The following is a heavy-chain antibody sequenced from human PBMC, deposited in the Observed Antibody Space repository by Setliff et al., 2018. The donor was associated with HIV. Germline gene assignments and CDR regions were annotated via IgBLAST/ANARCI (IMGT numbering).Heavy chain of an antibody. D-gene: IGHD1-26*01. V-gene: IGHV3-21*01. J-gene: IGHJ4*02. CDR2: ISSSSSYI. CDR3: AFSGTYYYVY. Sequence: GGSLRLSCAASGFTFSSYSMNWVRQAPGKGLERVSSISSSSSYIYYAEPVKGRFTISRDNAKNSLYLQMNSLRAEGTALYYCAFSGTYYYVYWGQGTLVTVSS. CDR1: GFTFSSYS.